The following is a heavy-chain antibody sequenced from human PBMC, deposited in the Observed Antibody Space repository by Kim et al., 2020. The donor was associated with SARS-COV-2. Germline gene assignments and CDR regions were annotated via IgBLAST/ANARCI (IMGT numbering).Heavy chain of an antibody. D-gene: IGHD3-3*01. V-gene: IGHV1-18*01. CDR3: ARDEGLRFLEWLTTFDY. Sequence: LQGRVTMTTDTSTSTAYMELRSLRSDDTAVYYCARDEGLRFLEWLTTFDYWGQGTLVTVSS. J-gene: IGHJ4*02.